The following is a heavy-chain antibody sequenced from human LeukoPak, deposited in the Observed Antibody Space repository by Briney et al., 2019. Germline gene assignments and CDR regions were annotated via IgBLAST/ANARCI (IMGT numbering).Heavy chain of an antibody. CDR1: GGSISSSNYY. V-gene: IGHV4-39*02. CDR3: ARTGFWVRGVISYCDY. J-gene: IGHJ4*02. CDR2: IDYTGIT. D-gene: IGHD3-10*01. Sequence: PSETLSLTCTVSGGSISSSNYYWVWFRQPPGKSLEWIGSIDYTGITYQNPSLKSRVTISVDTSNNHFSLRLTSVTAADTAVYYCARTGFWVRGVISYCDYWGQGTLVTV.